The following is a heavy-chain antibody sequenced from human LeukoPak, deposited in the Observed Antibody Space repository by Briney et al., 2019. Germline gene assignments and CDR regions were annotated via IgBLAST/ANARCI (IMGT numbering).Heavy chain of an antibody. CDR2: IIAYNGNT. Sequence: ASVKVSCKASGYTFTSYGISWVRQAPGQGLEWMGSIIAYNGNTNYAQKLQGRVTMTTDTSTSTAFVELRSLRYDDTAVYYCARDGSYYDSSGYYWAYYFDYWGQGTLVMVSS. CDR1: GYTFTSYG. D-gene: IGHD3-22*01. J-gene: IGHJ4*02. V-gene: IGHV1-18*01. CDR3: ARDGSYYDSSGYYWAYYFDY.